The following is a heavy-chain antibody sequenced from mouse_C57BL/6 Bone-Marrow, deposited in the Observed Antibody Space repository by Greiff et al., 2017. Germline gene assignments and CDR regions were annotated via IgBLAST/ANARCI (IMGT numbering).Heavy chain of an antibody. Sequence: QVQLQQSGAELARPGASVKLSCKASGYTFTSYGISWVKQRTGQGLEWIGEIYPRSGNTYYNEKFKGKATLTADKSSSTAYMELSRLTSEDSVVYFCARCRFRREFAYWGQGTLVTVSA. CDR3: ARCRFRREFAY. V-gene: IGHV1-81*01. CDR1: GYTFTSYG. J-gene: IGHJ3*01. CDR2: IYPRSGNT.